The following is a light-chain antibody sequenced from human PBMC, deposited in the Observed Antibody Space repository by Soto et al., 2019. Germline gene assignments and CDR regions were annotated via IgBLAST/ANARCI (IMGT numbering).Light chain of an antibody. J-gene: IGKJ2*01. V-gene: IGKV1-39*01. Sequence: DIQITQSPSSLSASVGDRVTITCRASQTIGANLNWYRQKLGKAPTLLIYDASTLQSGVPSRFSGLGSGTDFALTITSLQPDDSATYYCQQSYTTVYTLGQGTKVDIK. CDR3: QQSYTTVYT. CDR2: DAS. CDR1: QTIGAN.